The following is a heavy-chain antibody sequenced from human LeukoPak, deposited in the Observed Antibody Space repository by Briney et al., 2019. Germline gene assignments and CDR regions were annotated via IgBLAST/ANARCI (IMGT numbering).Heavy chain of an antibody. CDR3: ARSPSGYRFDY. CDR2: IYYSGST. CDR1: GGSVSSGSYF. D-gene: IGHD3-22*01. J-gene: IGHJ4*02. V-gene: IGHV4-61*01. Sequence: PLETLSLTCTVSGGSVSSGSYFWTWIRQPPGKGLEWIGYIYYSGSTNYNPSLKSRVTISVDTSKNQFSLKLSSVTAADTAVYYCARSPSGYRFDYWGQGTLVTVSS.